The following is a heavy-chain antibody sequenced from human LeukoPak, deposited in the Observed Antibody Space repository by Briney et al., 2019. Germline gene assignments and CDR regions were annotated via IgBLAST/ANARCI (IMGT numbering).Heavy chain of an antibody. V-gene: IGHV3-30*02. CDR3: AKVVGHASSGYDYFDY. D-gene: IGHD3-22*01. CDR1: GFTFSSNG. CDR2: IWYDGSKK. J-gene: IGHJ4*02. Sequence: GGSLRLSCAASGFTFSSNGMHWVRQAPGKGLEWVALIWYDGSKKYYADSVEGRFTISRDNSKNSLYLQMNSLRAEDTALYYCAKVVGHASSGYDYFDYWGQGTLVTVSS.